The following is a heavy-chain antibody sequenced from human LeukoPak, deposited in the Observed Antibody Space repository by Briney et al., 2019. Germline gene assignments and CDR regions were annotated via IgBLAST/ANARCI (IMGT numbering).Heavy chain of an antibody. CDR1: GFTVSSNY. Sequence: GGSLRLSCAASGFTVSSNYMSWVRQAPGKGLEWVSVIYSGGSTYYADSVKGRFTISRDNSKNTLYLQMNSLRAEDTAVYYCAKDYYDILTGYYGPLDYWGQGTLVTVSS. CDR2: IYSGGST. D-gene: IGHD3-9*01. V-gene: IGHV3-53*05. J-gene: IGHJ4*02. CDR3: AKDYYDILTGYYGPLDY.